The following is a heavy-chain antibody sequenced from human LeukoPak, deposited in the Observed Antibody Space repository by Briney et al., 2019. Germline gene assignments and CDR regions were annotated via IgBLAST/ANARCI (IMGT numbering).Heavy chain of an antibody. J-gene: IGHJ4*02. CDR2: IYTGGDT. Sequence: GGSLRLSCAASGFSVSNKYMSWVRQAPGKGLEWVSVIYTGGDTYYADSVRGRFTISRDNSKNTVNLQMNSLRAEDTALYYCARDGGSGSYYFDYWGQGTLVTVSS. CDR1: GFSVSNKY. V-gene: IGHV3-53*01. CDR3: ARDGGSGSYYFDY. D-gene: IGHD3-10*01.